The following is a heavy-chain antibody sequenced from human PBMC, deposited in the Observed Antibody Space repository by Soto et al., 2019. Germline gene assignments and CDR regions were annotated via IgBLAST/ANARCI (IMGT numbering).Heavy chain of an antibody. CDR3: ARMGDYYDSSGYLPDAFDI. V-gene: IGHV2-70*04. CDR1: GFSLSTSGMR. D-gene: IGHD3-22*01. J-gene: IGHJ3*02. CDR2: IDWDDDK. Sequence: VSGPTLVNPTQTLTLTCTFSGFSLSTSGMRVSWIRQPPGKALEWLARIDWDDDKFYSTSLKTRLTISKDTSKNQVVLTMTNMDPVDTATYYCARMGDYYDSSGYLPDAFDIWGQGTMVTVSS.